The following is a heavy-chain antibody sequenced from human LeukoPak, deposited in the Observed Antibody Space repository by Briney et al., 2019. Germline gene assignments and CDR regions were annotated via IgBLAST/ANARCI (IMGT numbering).Heavy chain of an antibody. V-gene: IGHV4-4*07. Sequence: SETLSLTCTVSGGSISSYYWSWIRQPAGKGLEWIGRIYTSGSTNYNPSLKSQVTMSVDTSKNQFSLKLSSVTAADTAVYYCARDQLARGSPTLKEEYYFDYWGQGTLVTVSS. CDR3: ARDQLARGSPTLKEEYYFDY. D-gene: IGHD1-1*01. CDR2: IYTSGST. J-gene: IGHJ4*02. CDR1: GGSISSYY.